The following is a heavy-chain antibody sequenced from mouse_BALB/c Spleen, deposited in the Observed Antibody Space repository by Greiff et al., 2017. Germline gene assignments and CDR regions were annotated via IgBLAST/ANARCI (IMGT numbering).Heavy chain of an antibody. V-gene: IGHV2-6-7*01. CDR3: ARTGYYGYAMDY. CDR2: IWGDGST. D-gene: IGHD2-2*01. CDR1: GFSLTSYG. Sequence: VKLVESGPGLVAPSQSLSITCTVSGFSLTSYGVNWVRQPPGKGLEWLGMIWGDGSTDYNSALKSRLSISKDNSKSQVFLKMNSLQTDDTARYYCARTGYYGYAMDYWGQGTSVTVSS. J-gene: IGHJ4*01.